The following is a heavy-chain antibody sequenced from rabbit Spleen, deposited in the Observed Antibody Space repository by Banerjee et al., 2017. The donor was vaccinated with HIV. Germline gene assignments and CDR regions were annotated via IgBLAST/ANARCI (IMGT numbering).Heavy chain of an antibody. D-gene: IGHD1-1*01. Sequence: QEQLVESGGGLVKPEGSLKLSCTASGFSFSNKAVMCWVRQAPGKGLQWIACINAVTGKAVYATWAKGRFTFSKTSSTTVTLQMISLTAADTATYFCARDLVGVIGWNFYLGGPGTLVTVS. CDR1: GFSFSNKAV. CDR3: ARDLVGVIGWNFYL. J-gene: IGHJ4*01. CDR2: INAVTGKA. V-gene: IGHV1S45*01.